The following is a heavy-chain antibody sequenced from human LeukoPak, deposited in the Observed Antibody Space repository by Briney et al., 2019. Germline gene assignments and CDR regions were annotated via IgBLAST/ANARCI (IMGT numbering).Heavy chain of an antibody. CDR1: GFTFSSYS. Sequence: GGSLRLSCAASGFTFSSYSMNWVRQAPGKGLEWVSSISSSSSYIYYADSVKGRFTISRDNSKNTLYLQMNSLRAEDTAVYYCAKSRHCSGGSCYSTVQDWFDPWGQGTLVTVSS. D-gene: IGHD2-15*01. V-gene: IGHV3-21*04. CDR3: AKSRHCSGGSCYSTVQDWFDP. J-gene: IGHJ5*02. CDR2: ISSSSSYI.